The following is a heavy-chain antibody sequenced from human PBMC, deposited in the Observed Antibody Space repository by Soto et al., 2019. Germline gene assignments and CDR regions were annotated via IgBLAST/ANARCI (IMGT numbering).Heavy chain of an antibody. D-gene: IGHD3-10*02. CDR3: ASMIGDPVLSFDS. J-gene: IGHJ5*01. CDR1: GGSISSYY. CDR2: IFYSGST. Sequence: QVXLQXSGPGLXKPSETLSLTCTVSGGSISSYYWSWIRQPPGKGLEWIGFIFYSGSTSYNPSLKSRVTISIDTSEYQFSLKLNSVTAADTAVYYCASMIGDPVLSFDSWGQGTLVAVSS. V-gene: IGHV4-59*01.